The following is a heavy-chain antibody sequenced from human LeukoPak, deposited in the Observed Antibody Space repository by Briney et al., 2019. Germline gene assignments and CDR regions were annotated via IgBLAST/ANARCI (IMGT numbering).Heavy chain of an antibody. J-gene: IGHJ6*02. CDR3: ARDAAPAGTTYYYYGLDV. Sequence: GGSLRLSCAASGFTFSSYSMNWVRQAPGKGLEWVSSISSSSSYIYYADSVKGRFTISRDNAKNSLYLQLNSLRAEDTAVYFCARDAAPAGTTYYYYGLDVWGHGTTVTVSS. CDR2: ISSSSSYI. V-gene: IGHV3-21*01. D-gene: IGHD6-13*01. CDR1: GFTFSSYS.